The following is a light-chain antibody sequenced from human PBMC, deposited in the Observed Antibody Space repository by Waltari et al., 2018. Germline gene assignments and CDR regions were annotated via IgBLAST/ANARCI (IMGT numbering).Light chain of an antibody. Sequence: QSALTQPASVSGSPGQSITISCTGTSSDVGGYNYVSWYQQHPGKAPKFMIDGVSNRPHGVSTSFSGSKSGTTAPLTISGLQAEDEADYYCSSYTSSSTLVFGGGTKLTVL. J-gene: IGLJ3*02. CDR3: SSYTSSSTLV. V-gene: IGLV2-14*01. CDR1: SSDVGGYNY. CDR2: GVS.